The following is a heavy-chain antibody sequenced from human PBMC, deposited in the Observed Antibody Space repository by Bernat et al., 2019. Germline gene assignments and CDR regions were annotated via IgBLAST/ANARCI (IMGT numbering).Heavy chain of an antibody. CDR1: GGSISSSNW. D-gene: IGHD6-13*01. CDR3: ARGHRSSWFDTGTYCYSHP. CDR2: LYHSGST. J-gene: IGHJ2*01. Sequence: QVQLQESGPGLVKPSGTLSLTCAVSGGSISSSNWWSWVRHPPGKGLEWIGELYHSGSTNYNPSLKSRVTISVDKSKNQFSLKLSSVTAADTALYYCARGHRSSWFDTGTYCYSHPWGRGTLVTLSS. V-gene: IGHV4-4*02.